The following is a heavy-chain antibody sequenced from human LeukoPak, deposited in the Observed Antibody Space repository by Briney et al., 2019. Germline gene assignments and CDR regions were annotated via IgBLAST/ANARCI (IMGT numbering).Heavy chain of an antibody. V-gene: IGHV3-7*03. CDR2: IKQDGSEK. J-gene: IGHJ6*03. D-gene: IGHD6-13*01. CDR3: AKAPRIAAAGSYYYMDV. Sequence: HPGGSLRLSCAASGFTFSNAWMSWVRQAPGKGLEWVANIKQDGSEKFYVDSVKGRFTISRDNAKNSLHLQMNSLRAEDTAVYYCAKAPRIAAAGSYYYMDVWGKGTTVTISS. CDR1: GFTFSNAW.